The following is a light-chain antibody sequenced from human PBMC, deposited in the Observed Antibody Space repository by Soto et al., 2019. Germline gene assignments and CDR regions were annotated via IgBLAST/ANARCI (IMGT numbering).Light chain of an antibody. CDR2: GAS. CDR1: QTVASN. V-gene: IGKV3-15*01. J-gene: IGKJ2*01. CDR3: QQYHNWPPQYT. Sequence: EIVMTQSPASLSVSPGDGATLSCRASQTVASNLAWYRQKPGQGPRLLIHGASTRAAGVPARFSGSGSGTDFTLTISSLQSEDFAAYYCQQYHNWPPQYTFGQGTNLQIK.